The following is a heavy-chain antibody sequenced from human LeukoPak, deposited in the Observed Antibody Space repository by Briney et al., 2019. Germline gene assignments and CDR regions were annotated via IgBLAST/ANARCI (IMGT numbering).Heavy chain of an antibody. D-gene: IGHD6-6*01. J-gene: IGHJ3*02. V-gene: IGHV3-23*01. CDR1: GFSISDYY. Sequence: GESLSLTCSVSGFSISDYYKRGWLPHPPGKGLEGLAISGNGGSTYYTHSVKGRFTSPRDNSKNTLYLQMNSLRAEDTAVDYCAKEYAEALSAVRAFDIWGQGTMVTVSS. CDR2: ISGNGGST. CDR3: AKEYAEALSAVRAFDI.